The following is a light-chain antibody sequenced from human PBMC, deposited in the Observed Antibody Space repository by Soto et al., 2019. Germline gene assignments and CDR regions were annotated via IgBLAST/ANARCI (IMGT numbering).Light chain of an antibody. CDR3: QQYISYPYT. J-gene: IGKJ2*01. CDR1: QTTNTW. CDR2: DAS. V-gene: IGKV1-5*01. Sequence: DIQMTQFPSTLSASVGDRVTITCRASQTTNTWLAWYQQKPGTAPKLLIYDASSLEDGVPSRFSASGSGTEFTLTISSLQPDDLATYYCQQYISYPYTFGQGTKVDIK.